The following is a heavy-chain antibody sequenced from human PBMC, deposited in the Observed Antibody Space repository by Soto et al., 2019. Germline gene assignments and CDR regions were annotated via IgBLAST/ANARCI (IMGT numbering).Heavy chain of an antibody. CDR2: IYHTETT. CDR1: GDSLISIYH. CDR3: ARTDNVGYYQH. D-gene: IGHD3-3*01. V-gene: IGHV4-38-2*01. J-gene: IGHJ1*01. Sequence: LSLPCAVSGDSLISIYHWAWIRQSPGRGLEWIASIYHTETTYYTPSLESRVTISVDTSKNQFSLRLSSVTAADSAVYFCARTDNVGYYQHFGQGNLVTVSS.